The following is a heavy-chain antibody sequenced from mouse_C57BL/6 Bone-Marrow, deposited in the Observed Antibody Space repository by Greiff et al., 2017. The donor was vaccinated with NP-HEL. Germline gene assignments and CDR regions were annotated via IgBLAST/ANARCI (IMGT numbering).Heavy chain of an antibody. CDR2: FYPGSGSI. J-gene: IGHJ1*03. Sequence: VHLVESGAELVKPGASVKLSCKASGYTFTEYTIHWVKQRSGQGLEWIGWFYPGSGSIKYNEKFKDKATLTADKSSSTVYMELSRLTSEDSAVYFCARHGDYYRPRYWYFDVWGTGTTVTVSS. CDR3: ARHGDYYRPRYWYFDV. D-gene: IGHD1-1*01. CDR1: GYTFTEYT. V-gene: IGHV1-62-2*01.